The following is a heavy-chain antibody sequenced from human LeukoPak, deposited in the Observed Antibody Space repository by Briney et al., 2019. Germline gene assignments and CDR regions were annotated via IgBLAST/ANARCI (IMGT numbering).Heavy chain of an antibody. Sequence: GGSLRLSCAASGFTFSSYAMSCVRQAPGKGLEWVSGISGSGASTSYADSVKGRFTISRDNYKNTLYLQMNSLRAEDTALYYCAKRGYGSGSSKYDDYWGQGTLVTVSS. CDR3: AKRGYGSGSSKYDDY. CDR2: ISGSGAST. D-gene: IGHD3-10*01. J-gene: IGHJ4*02. V-gene: IGHV3-23*01. CDR1: GFTFSSYA.